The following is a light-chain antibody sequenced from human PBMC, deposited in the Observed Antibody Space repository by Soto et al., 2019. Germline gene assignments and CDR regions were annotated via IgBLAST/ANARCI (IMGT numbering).Light chain of an antibody. CDR1: QSVSSNY. J-gene: IGKJ1*01. CDR2: GAS. V-gene: IGKV3-20*01. Sequence: EIVLTQSPGTLSLSPGERATLSCRASQSVSSNYLAWYQQKPGQAPRLLIYGASSRVTGIPDRFSGSGSGAAFTLTISRLEPEDFAVYYCQQYGSSPGAFGQGAKVEIK. CDR3: QQYGSSPGA.